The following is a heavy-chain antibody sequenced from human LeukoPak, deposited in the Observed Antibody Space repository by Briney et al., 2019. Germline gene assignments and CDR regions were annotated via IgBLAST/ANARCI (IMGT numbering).Heavy chain of an antibody. J-gene: IGHJ4*02. CDR2: ISGLSSHI. CDR3: GRAFPPLRTSSAGDL. V-gene: IGHV3-21*01. CDR1: GFTFSDYD. Sequence: GGSLRLPCSASGFTFSDYDMTWFRQAPGKGLEWVSSISGLSSHIYYGDSVKGRFSISRDNAKNSLYLQMNSLGAEDTAVYYCGRAFPPLRTSSAGDLWGQGTLVTVSS. D-gene: IGHD3-16*01.